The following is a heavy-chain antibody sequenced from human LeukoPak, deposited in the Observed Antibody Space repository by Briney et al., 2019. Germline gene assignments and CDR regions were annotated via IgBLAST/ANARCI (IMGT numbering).Heavy chain of an antibody. J-gene: IGHJ6*03. V-gene: IGHV3-20*04. D-gene: IGHD3-16*01. CDR1: GFTFEDYG. CDR3: ARDRFGDHYYYCMDV. Sequence: GGSLRLSCEASGFTFEDYGMSWVRQVPGKGLEWVSGVNWNGRSTGYTDSVRGRFTISRDNAKNSLYLQMNSLRVEDTALYYCARDRFGDHYYYCMDVWGRGTTVTVSS. CDR2: VNWNGRST.